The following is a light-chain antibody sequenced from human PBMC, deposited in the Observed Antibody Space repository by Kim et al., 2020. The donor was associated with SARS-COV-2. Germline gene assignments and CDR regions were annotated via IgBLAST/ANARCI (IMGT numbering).Light chain of an antibody. CDR1: QSVSTY. V-gene: IGKV3-11*01. J-gene: IGKJ1*01. Sequence: EIVLTQSPATLSLSPGERATLSCRASQSVSTYLAWYQQKPVQAPRLLIYDASNRATGIPARFSGSGSGTDFTLTISSLEPDDFAIYYCQQRSNWPPLTFGQGTKVDIK. CDR3: QQRSNWPPLT. CDR2: DAS.